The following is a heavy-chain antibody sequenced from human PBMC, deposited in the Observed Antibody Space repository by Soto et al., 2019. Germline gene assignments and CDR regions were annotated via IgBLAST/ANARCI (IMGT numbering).Heavy chain of an antibody. J-gene: IGHJ4*02. CDR1: GFAFSSYA. D-gene: IGHD6-19*01. CDR2: MSGSGGST. V-gene: IGHV3-23*01. CDR3: AKDRGFGYSSGWLYFDY. Sequence: GGSLRLSCAASGFAFSSYAMSWVRQAPGKGLEWVSGMSGSGGSTYYPDSVKGRFTISRDNSKNTLYLQMNSLRADDTAVYYCAKDRGFGYSSGWLYFDYWGQGTPVTVSS.